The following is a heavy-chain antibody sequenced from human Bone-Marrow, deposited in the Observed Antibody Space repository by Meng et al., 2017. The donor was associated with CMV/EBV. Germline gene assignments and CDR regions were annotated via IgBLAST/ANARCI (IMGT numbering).Heavy chain of an antibody. V-gene: IGHV3-74*01. D-gene: IGHD1-7*01. Sequence: GESLKISCAASGFTFSSYWMHWVRQAPGKGLVWVSRINSDGSSTSYADSVKGRFTISRDNAKNTLYLQMNSLRAEDTAVYYCASHHNWNYLLYWGQGQRVTVSS. CDR1: GFTFSSYW. J-gene: IGHJ4*02. CDR3: ASHHNWNYLLY. CDR2: INSDGSST.